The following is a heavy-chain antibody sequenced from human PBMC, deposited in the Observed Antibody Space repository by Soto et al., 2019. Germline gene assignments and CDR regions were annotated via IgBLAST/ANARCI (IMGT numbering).Heavy chain of an antibody. Sequence: ASVKVSCKASGYTFTSYAMHWVRQAPGQRLEWMGWINAGNGNTKYSQKFQGRVTITRETSASTAYMELSSLRSEDTAVYYCARALFYSSVYYFDYWGQGTLVTVSS. CDR3: ARALFYSSVYYFDY. D-gene: IGHD6-25*01. CDR2: INAGNGNT. J-gene: IGHJ4*02. CDR1: GYTFTSYA. V-gene: IGHV1-3*01.